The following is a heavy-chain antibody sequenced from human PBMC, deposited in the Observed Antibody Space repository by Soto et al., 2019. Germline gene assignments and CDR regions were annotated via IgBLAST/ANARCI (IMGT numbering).Heavy chain of an antibody. Sequence: SETLSLTCTVSGGSISSYYWSWIRQPPGKGLEWIGYIYYSGSTNYNPSLKSRVTISVDTSKNQFSLKLSSVTAADTAVYYCARGNWNYIFSNFDYWGQGTLVTVS. CDR2: IYYSGST. CDR3: ARGNWNYIFSNFDY. J-gene: IGHJ4*02. V-gene: IGHV4-59*01. CDR1: GGSISSYY. D-gene: IGHD1-7*01.